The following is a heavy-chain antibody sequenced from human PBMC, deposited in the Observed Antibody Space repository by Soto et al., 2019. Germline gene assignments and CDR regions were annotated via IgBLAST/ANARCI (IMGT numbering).Heavy chain of an antibody. CDR1: GDSVSSNSAA. V-gene: IGHV6-1*01. J-gene: IGHJ6*02. D-gene: IGHD2-21*02. Sequence: QVQLQQSGPGLVKPSQTLSLTCAISGDSVSSNSAAWNWIRQSPSRGLEWLGRAYYRSQWYYDSAVFVRSRITVIPDTSKNPFSLQLSSVTPEDTAVYFCTKQKGDSRTYNGMDVWGQGTTVIVSS. CDR3: TKQKGDSRTYNGMDV. CDR2: AYYRSQWYY.